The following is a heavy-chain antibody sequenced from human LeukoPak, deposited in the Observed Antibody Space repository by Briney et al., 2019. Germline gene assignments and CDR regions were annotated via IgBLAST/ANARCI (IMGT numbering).Heavy chain of an antibody. Sequence: SETLSLTCTVSGGSISSYYWSWIRQPPGKGLEWIGYIYTSGSTNYNPSLKSRVTISVDTSKNQFSLKLSSVTAADTAVYYCARDSDFWSGYYEFDYWGQGTLVTVSS. CDR3: ARDSDFWSGYYEFDY. V-gene: IGHV4-4*09. CDR2: IYTSGST. CDR1: GGSISSYY. D-gene: IGHD3-3*01. J-gene: IGHJ4*02.